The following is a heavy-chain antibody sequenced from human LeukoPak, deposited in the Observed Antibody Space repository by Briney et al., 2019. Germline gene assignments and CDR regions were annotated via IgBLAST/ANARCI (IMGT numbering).Heavy chain of an antibody. CDR3: ARTIGVGDKYFDP. D-gene: IGHD3-22*01. CDR2: IYPSGGA. V-gene: IGHV4-4*07. CDR1: NDSFTNYY. Sequence: SETLSLTCTVSNDSFTNYYWSWVRQPAGKGLEWIGRIYPSGGANYNPSLRSRVTLSADTSKNQVFLRLTSVTAADTAVYYCARTIGVGDKYFDPWGQGTPVTVSS. J-gene: IGHJ5*02.